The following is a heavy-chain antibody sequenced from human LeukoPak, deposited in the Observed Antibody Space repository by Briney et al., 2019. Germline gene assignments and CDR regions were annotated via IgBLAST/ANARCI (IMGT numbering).Heavy chain of an antibody. J-gene: IGHJ4*02. V-gene: IGHV3-23*01. CDR1: EVTFSSPV. CDR3: AKPRENSSGVGRYFDY. Sequence: GGSLRLFCAVSEVTFSSPVMAWVRQAPGKGLEWVSGMTIRTVSGGEIHYADSVKGRFTISRDESKDTLFLQMNSLRAEDTAVYYCAKPRENSSGVGRYFDYWGQGTLVTVSS. CDR2: IRTVSGGEI. D-gene: IGHD6-19*01.